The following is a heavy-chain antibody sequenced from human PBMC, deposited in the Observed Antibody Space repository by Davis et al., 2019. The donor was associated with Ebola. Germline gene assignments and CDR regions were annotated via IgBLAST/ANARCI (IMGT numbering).Heavy chain of an antibody. CDR2: IYPGDSDT. Sequence: PGGSLRLSCKGSRYSFISYWIGWVRQMPGKGPEWMGIIYPGDSDTRYNPSFQGQVTISADKSINLAYLQWSSLKASDTAMYYCATAEYSSDWPDAFDIWGQGTMVTVSS. J-gene: IGHJ3*02. CDR1: RYSFISYW. D-gene: IGHD6-6*01. V-gene: IGHV5-51*01. CDR3: ATAEYSSDWPDAFDI.